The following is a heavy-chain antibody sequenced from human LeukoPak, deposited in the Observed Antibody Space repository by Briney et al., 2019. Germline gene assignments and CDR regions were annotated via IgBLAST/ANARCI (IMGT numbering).Heavy chain of an antibody. Sequence: ASVKVSCTASGYTFTSYGISWVRQAPGQGLEWMGWISAYNGNTNYAQKLQGRVTMTTDTSTSTAYMELRSLRSDDTAVYYCASGWVRFGELKGVDVWGQGTTVTVSS. V-gene: IGHV1-18*01. CDR1: GYTFTSYG. J-gene: IGHJ6*02. D-gene: IGHD3-10*01. CDR3: ASGWVRFGELKGVDV. CDR2: ISAYNGNT.